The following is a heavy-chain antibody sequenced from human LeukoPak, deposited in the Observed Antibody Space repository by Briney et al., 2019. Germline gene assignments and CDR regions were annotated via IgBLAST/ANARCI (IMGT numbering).Heavy chain of an antibody. CDR3: ARDRTTVTLFYT. D-gene: IGHD4-17*01. CDR1: GFTFTSVW. J-gene: IGHJ5*02. CDR2: ISTDGAIT. Sequence: GGSLRLSCAASGFTFTSVWMHWVRQAPPRGLVWISRISTDGAITGYADSVKGRFTISRDNAKNTLYLQMNSLRAENTAVYYCARDRTTVTLFYTWGQGALVTVSS. V-gene: IGHV3-74*01.